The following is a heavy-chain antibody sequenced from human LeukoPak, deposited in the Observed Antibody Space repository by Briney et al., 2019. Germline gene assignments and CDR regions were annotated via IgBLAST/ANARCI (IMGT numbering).Heavy chain of an antibody. D-gene: IGHD3-3*01. V-gene: IGHV3-23*01. CDR1: GFTFSSYG. CDR3: AKDHGAIFGVGADDY. Sequence: GGSLRLSCVASGFTFSSYGMSWVRQAPGKGLEWVSAISGSGTSTYYADSVKGRFTISRDNSKNTLYLQINSLRADDTALYYCAKDHGAIFGVGADDYWGQGTLVTVSS. CDR2: ISGSGTST. J-gene: IGHJ4*02.